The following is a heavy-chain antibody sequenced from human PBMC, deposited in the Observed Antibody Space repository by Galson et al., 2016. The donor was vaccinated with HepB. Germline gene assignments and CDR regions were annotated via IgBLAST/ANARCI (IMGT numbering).Heavy chain of an antibody. D-gene: IGHD1-1*01. CDR1: GFTFSSYN. CDR3: ARGKSLWTTPWNYGMDV. V-gene: IGHV3-21*01. CDR2: ITGSSANYI. Sequence: SLRLSCAASGFTFSSYNMNWVRQAPGKGLEWVSSITGSSANYIFYPDSVKGRFTISRDNAKNSLYLQMNSLRAEDTAVYYCARGKSLWTTPWNYGMDVWGKGTTVTVSS. J-gene: IGHJ6*04.